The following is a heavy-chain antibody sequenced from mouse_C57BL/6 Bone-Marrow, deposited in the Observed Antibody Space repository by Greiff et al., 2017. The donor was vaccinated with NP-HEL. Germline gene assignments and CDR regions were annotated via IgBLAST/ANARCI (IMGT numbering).Heavy chain of an antibody. CDR2: IHPNSGST. J-gene: IGHJ3*01. Sequence: VQLQQPGAELVKPGASVKLSCKASGYTFTSYWMHWVEQRPGQGLEWIGMIHPNSGSTNYNEKFKSKATLTVDKSSSTAYMQLSSLTSEDSAVYYCAGTIVTCPLGFAYWGQGTLVTVSA. D-gene: IGHD2-5*01. CDR3: AGTIVTCPLGFAY. V-gene: IGHV1-64*01. CDR1: GYTFTSYW.